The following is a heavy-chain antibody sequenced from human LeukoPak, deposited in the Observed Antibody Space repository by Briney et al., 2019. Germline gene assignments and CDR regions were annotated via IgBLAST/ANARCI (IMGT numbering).Heavy chain of an antibody. D-gene: IGHD2-2*01. Sequence: SETLSLTCAVSGGSISSYFWTWIRQPPGKGLEWIGYIYYTGSTSSNPSLKSRVTISVDTSKNQFSMKLNSVTAADTAVYYCARSNAYCSSTSCYLSGWYFDLWGRGTLVTVSS. J-gene: IGHJ2*01. V-gene: IGHV4-59*01. CDR3: ARSNAYCSSTSCYLSGWYFDL. CDR1: GGSISSYF. CDR2: IYYTGST.